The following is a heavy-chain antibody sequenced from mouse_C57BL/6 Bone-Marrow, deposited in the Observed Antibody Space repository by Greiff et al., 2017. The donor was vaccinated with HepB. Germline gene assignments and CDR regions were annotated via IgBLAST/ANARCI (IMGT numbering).Heavy chain of an antibody. V-gene: IGHV1-80*01. Sequence: QVQLQQSGAELVKPGASVKISCKASGYAFSSYWMNWVKQRPGKGLEWIGQIYPGDGDTNYNGKFKGKATLTADKSSRTAYMQLGSLTSTDSAVYFCERAWGNYEGAYWGQGTLVTVSA. CDR1: GYAFSSYW. CDR3: ERAWGNYEGAY. D-gene: IGHD2-1*01. J-gene: IGHJ3*01. CDR2: IYPGDGDT.